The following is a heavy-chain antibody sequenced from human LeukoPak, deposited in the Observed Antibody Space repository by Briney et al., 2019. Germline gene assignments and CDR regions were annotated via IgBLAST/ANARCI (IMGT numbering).Heavy chain of an antibody. CDR3: ARDSWGWDC. V-gene: IGHV3-74*01. D-gene: IGHD3-16*01. CDR1: GFTFSYYW. J-gene: IGHJ4*02. CDR2: IDSAGSST. Sequence: PGGSLRLSCAASGFTFSYYWMHWVRQDPGKGLMWVSRIDSAGSSTSYADSAKGRFTISRDNAKNTLYLQMNSLRAEDTAVYYCARDSWGWDCWGQGTLVIVSS.